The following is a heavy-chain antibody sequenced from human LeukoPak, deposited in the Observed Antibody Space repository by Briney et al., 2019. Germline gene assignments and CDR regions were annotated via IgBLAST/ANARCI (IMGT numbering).Heavy chain of an antibody. CDR3: ARFVGACSGGSCYSDY. V-gene: IGHV5-51*01. CDR1: RYSFTSYW. CDR2: IYSGDSDT. J-gene: IGHJ4*02. Sequence: GEPLKISCKGSRYSFTSYWIGWVRQMPAKDLEWMGIIYSGDSDTRYSPSFQGQVTISADKSISTAYLQWNSLKASDTAMYYCARFVGACSGGSCYSDYWGQGTLVTVSS. D-gene: IGHD2-15*01.